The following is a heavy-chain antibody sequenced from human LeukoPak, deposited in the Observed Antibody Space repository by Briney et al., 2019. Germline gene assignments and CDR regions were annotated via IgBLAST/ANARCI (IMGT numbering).Heavy chain of an antibody. D-gene: IGHD3-22*01. Sequence: GASVKVSCKASGGTFSSYAISWVRQAPGQGLEWMGGIIPIFGTANYAQKFQGRVTITADESTSTAYMELSSLRSEDTAVYYCARGSEEEYCYDSSGYYWGQGTLVTVSS. V-gene: IGHV1-69*13. J-gene: IGHJ4*02. CDR2: IIPIFGTA. CDR1: GGTFSSYA. CDR3: ARGSEEEYCYDSSGYY.